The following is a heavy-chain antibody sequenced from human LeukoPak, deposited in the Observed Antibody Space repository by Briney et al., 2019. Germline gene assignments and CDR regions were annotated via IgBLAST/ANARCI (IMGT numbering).Heavy chain of an antibody. D-gene: IGHD3-16*01. CDR2: INPDSAVT. J-gene: IGHJ6*03. CDR3: ARTVWETRGQLALPYYMDV. V-gene: IGHV1-2*02. Sequence: GASVKVSCKASGYTFTSYAMNWVRQAPGQGLEWMGWINPDSAVTNYAQKFQGRVTMTRDTSISTAYMELSRLRSDDTAVYFCARTVWETRGQLALPYYMDVWGKGTTVTISS. CDR1: GYTFTSYA.